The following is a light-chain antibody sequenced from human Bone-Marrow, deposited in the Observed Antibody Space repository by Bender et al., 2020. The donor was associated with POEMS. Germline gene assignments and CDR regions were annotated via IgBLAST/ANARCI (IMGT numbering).Light chain of an antibody. J-gene: IGLJ3*02. Sequence: QSALTQPASVSGSPGQSITISCTGTTSDIGAYNYVSWYQQHPGKAPKLMIYDVSNRPSGVSNRFSGSKSGNTASLTISWLQAEDEANYYCSSFATSITWVFGGGTKVTVL. CDR1: TSDIGAYNY. CDR2: DVS. CDR3: SSFATSITWV. V-gene: IGLV2-14*01.